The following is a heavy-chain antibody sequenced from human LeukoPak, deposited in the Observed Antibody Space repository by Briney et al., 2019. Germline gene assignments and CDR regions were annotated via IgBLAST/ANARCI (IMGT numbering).Heavy chain of an antibody. CDR2: IGTGGET. Sequence: GGSLRLSCAASGFIFSAYAMSWVRQAPGQGLEWVSAIGTGGETHYADSVRGRFTISRNNFKNTLYLQMNSLRAEDTAVYYCAKVSGGGLYYDGMDVWGQGTTVTVSS. V-gene: IGHV3-23*01. J-gene: IGHJ6*02. CDR1: GFIFSAYA. CDR3: AKVSGGGLYYDGMDV. D-gene: IGHD1-14*01.